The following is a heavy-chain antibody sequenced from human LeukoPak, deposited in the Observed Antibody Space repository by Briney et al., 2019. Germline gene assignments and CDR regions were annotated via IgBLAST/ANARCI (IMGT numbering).Heavy chain of an antibody. Sequence: ASVKVSCKASGYTFTGYYMHWVRQAPGQGLEWMGWINPNSGGTNYAQKFQGRVTMTRDTSISTAYMELSRLRSDDTAVYYCARDLVNYDSSGHLEYWGQGTLVTVSS. D-gene: IGHD3-22*01. V-gene: IGHV1-2*02. CDR2: INPNSGGT. CDR1: GYTFTGYY. J-gene: IGHJ4*02. CDR3: ARDLVNYDSSGHLEY.